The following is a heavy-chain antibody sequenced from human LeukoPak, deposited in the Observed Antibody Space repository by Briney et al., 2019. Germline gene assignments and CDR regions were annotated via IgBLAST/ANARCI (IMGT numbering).Heavy chain of an antibody. Sequence: ASVKVSCKASGYTFTTYVISWVRQAPGQGLEWMGWMNPNSGNTGYAQKFQGRVTMTRNTSISTAYMELSSLRSEDTAVYYCARGLPAMIGSSTWGQGTLVTVSS. CDR2: MNPNSGNT. CDR3: ARGLPAMIGSST. D-gene: IGHD3-22*01. CDR1: GYTFTTYV. J-gene: IGHJ4*02. V-gene: IGHV1-8*02.